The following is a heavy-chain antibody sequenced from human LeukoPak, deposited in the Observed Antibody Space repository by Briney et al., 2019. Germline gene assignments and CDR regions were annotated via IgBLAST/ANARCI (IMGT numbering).Heavy chain of an antibody. CDR3: ARGGFEKPWLPPHY. Sequence: GGSLRLSSAASGFTFSSYSMNWVRQAPGKGLEWVSSISSSSSYIYYADSVKGRFTISRDNAKNSLYLQMNSLRAEDTAVYYCARGGFEKPWLPPHYWGQGTLVTVSS. D-gene: IGHD6-19*01. J-gene: IGHJ4*02. CDR2: ISSSSSYI. V-gene: IGHV3-21*01. CDR1: GFTFSSYS.